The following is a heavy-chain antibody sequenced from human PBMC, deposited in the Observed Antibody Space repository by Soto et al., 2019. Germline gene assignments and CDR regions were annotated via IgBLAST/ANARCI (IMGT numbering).Heavy chain of an antibody. CDR1: GFTFSSYS. D-gene: IGHD2-15*01. CDR3: ARDGGGYLDY. Sequence: EVPLVESGGGLVQPGGSLRLSCAASGFTFSSYSMNWVRQAPGKGLEWVSSISSSSSYIYYADSVKGRFTITRDNAKNSLYLQMNSLRAEDTAVYYCARDGGGYLDYWGQGTLVTVSS. CDR2: ISSSSSYI. V-gene: IGHV3-21*01. J-gene: IGHJ4*02.